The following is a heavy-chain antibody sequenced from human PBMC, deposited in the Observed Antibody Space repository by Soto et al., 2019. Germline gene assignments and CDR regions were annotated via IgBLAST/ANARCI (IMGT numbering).Heavy chain of an antibody. CDR2: IYYSGST. D-gene: IGHD3-10*01. CDR3: ARVKAYGSGSYMGPFDY. J-gene: IGHJ4*02. V-gene: IGHV4-31*03. Sequence: PSETLSLTCTVSGGSISSGGYYWSWICQHPGKGLEWIGYIYYSGSTYYNPSLKSRVTISVDTSKNQFSLKLSSVTAADTAVYYCARVKAYGSGSYMGPFDYWGQGTLVTVSS. CDR1: GGSISSGGYY.